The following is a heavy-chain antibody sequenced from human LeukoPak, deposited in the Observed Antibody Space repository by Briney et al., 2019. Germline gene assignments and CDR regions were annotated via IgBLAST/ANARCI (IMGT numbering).Heavy chain of an antibody. V-gene: IGHV3-21*01. CDR3: ARERSNYYDSSGPGLDAFDI. Sequence: GGSLRLSCAASGFTFSSYSMNWVRQAPGKGLEWVSSISSSSSYIYYADSVKGRFTISRDNAKNSLYLQMISLRAEDTAVYYCARERSNYYDSSGPGLDAFDIWGQGTMVTVSS. CDR2: ISSSSSYI. CDR1: GFTFSSYS. D-gene: IGHD3-22*01. J-gene: IGHJ3*02.